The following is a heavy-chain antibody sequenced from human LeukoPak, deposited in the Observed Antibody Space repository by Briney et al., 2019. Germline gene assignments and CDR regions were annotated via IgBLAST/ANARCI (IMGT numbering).Heavy chain of an antibody. J-gene: IGHJ6*04. CDR3: AELGITMIGGV. V-gene: IGHV3-30*04. CDR2: ISYDGINK. D-gene: IGHD3-10*02. Sequence: GGSLRLSCAASGFTFSTYAMHWVRQAPGKGLEWVAVISYDGINKNYADSVKGRFTISRDKSKSTLYLQVNSLRGEDTAVYYCAELGITMIGGVWGKGTTVTISS. CDR1: GFTFSTYA.